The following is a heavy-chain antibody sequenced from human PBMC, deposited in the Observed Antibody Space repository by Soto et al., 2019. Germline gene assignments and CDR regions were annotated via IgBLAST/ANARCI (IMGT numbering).Heavy chain of an antibody. D-gene: IGHD3-3*01. V-gene: IGHV3-21*01. Sequence: GALRVSCAAPVVTCSSYSMNWVRQAPGKGLEWVSSISSSSSYIYYADSVKGRFNISRDNAKNSLYLQMNSLRAEDTAVYYCARLGRRYYDFWSGPNWFGPWGQGTLVTVSS. CDR2: ISSSSSYI. J-gene: IGHJ5*02. CDR1: VVTCSSYS. CDR3: ARLGRRYYDFWSGPNWFGP.